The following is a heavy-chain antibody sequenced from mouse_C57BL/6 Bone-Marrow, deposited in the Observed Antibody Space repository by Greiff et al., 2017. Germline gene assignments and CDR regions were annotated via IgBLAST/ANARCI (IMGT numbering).Heavy chain of an antibody. CDR2: IYPGNSDT. CDR1: GYKFTSYW. J-gene: IGHJ1*03. V-gene: IGHV1-5*01. CDR3: TRRDGSSYGYFDV. D-gene: IGHD1-1*01. Sequence: VQLQQSGTVLARPGASVKMSCKTSGYKFTSYWMHWVKQRPGQGLEWIGAIYPGNSDTSYNQKFKGKAKLTAVTSASTAYMELISLTNEDSAVSYCTRRDGSSYGYFDVWGTGTTVTVSS.